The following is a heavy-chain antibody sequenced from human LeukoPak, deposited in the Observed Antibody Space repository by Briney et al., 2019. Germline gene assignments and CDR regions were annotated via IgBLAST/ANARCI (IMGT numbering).Heavy chain of an antibody. V-gene: IGHV4-34*01. J-gene: IGHJ4*02. CDR2: INHSGST. CDR3: ARAVRGRGYGLNY. D-gene: IGHD5-18*01. Sequence: PAETLSLTCAVYGGSFSGYYWSWIRQPPGKGLEWIGEINHSGSTNYNPALKSRVTISVDTSKNQFSLKLSSVTAADTAVYYCARAVRGRGYGLNYWGQGPLVTVSS. CDR1: GGSFSGYY.